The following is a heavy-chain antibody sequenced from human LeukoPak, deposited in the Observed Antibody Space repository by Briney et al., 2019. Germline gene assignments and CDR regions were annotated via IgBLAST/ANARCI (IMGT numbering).Heavy chain of an antibody. Sequence: GESLKISCKGSGYSFTSYWIGWVRQMPGKGLGGMGIIYPGDSDTKYSPSFQGQVTFSADKSISTAYLQWSSLKASDTAIYYCARRNPIDYDAFDIWGQGTMVTVSS. CDR3: ARRNPIDYDAFDI. CDR1: GYSFTSYW. CDR2: IYPGDSDT. J-gene: IGHJ3*02. D-gene: IGHD2/OR15-2a*01. V-gene: IGHV5-51*01.